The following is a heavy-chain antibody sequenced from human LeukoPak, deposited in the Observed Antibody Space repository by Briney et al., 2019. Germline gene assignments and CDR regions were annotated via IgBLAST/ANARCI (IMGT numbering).Heavy chain of an antibody. D-gene: IGHD5/OR15-5a*01. Sequence: PGGSLRLSCAASRFTFSSYWMSWVRQAPGKGLEWVANIKQDGSERYYVDSVRGRFTISRDNAKNSLYLQMNSLRAEDTAVYYCAREDVDIASTPLCDYWGQGALVTVSS. CDR3: AREDVDIASTPLCDY. J-gene: IGHJ4*02. CDR2: IKQDGSER. V-gene: IGHV3-7*05. CDR1: RFTFSSYW.